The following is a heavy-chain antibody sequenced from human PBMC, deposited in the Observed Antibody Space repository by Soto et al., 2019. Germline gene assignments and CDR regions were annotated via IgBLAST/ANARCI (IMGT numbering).Heavy chain of an antibody. Sequence: GGSLRLSCEVSGFSFGTYIMAWVRQAPGKGLEWVSYISGSATSKFYADSVRGRFTISRDNGKNSLSLQMNSLTGEDTGVYFCTRVKGILVAAAFFDYWGRGTPVTVSS. CDR3: TRVKGILVAAAFFDY. D-gene: IGHD2-15*01. J-gene: IGHJ4*02. CDR2: ISGSATSK. V-gene: IGHV3-48*01. CDR1: GFSFGTYI.